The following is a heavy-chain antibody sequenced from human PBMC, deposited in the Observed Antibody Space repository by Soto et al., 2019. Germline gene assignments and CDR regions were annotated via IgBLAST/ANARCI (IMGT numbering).Heavy chain of an antibody. CDR1: GFSLTTSGVG. V-gene: IGHV2-5*02. Sequence: QITLNESGPTVVRPTETLTLTCRFSGFSLTTSGVGVGWIRQSPGKTPEWIALIYWDDDKRYSASLKSRLTITQHTSNNMVVMTVSDSDTPKTATYYGAHIILRKVCGMVNITAIYIGFWSRGTPVAVPS. CDR2: IYWDDDK. CDR3: AHIILRKVCGMVNITAIYIGF. J-gene: IGHJ2*01. D-gene: IGHD3-3*01.